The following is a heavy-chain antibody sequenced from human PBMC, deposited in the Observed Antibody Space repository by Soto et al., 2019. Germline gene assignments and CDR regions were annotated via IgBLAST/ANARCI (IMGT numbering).Heavy chain of an antibody. CDR3: AKVHYELLVDAFDI. V-gene: IGHV3-23*01. D-gene: IGHD4-17*01. J-gene: IGHJ3*02. CDR1: GFTFSSYA. Sequence: WWSLRLSCSASGFTFSSYAMSWFRQAPGKGLEWVSAISGSGGSTYYADSVKGRFTISRDNSKNTLYLQMNSLRAEDTAVYYCAKVHYELLVDAFDIWGQGTMVTVSS. CDR2: ISGSGGST.